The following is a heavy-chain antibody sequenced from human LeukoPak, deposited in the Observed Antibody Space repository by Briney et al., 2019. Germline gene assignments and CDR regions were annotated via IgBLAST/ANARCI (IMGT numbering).Heavy chain of an antibody. V-gene: IGHV3-23*01. Sequence: QTGGSLRLSCAASGFTFSSHAMGWVRLTPGQGLEWVSGISAGSVSTHYADSVKGRFTISRDNSRNTLYLQMNSLRVEDTAVYFCAYYDSSGYYYGRLRYWGQGTPVTVSS. J-gene: IGHJ4*02. CDR1: GFTFSSHA. CDR3: AYYDSSGYYYGRLRY. CDR2: ISAGSVST. D-gene: IGHD3-22*01.